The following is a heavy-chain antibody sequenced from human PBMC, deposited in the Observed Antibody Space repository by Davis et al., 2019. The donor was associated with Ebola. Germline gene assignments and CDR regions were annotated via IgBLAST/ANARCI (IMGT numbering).Heavy chain of an antibody. CDR1: VYTFTGYY. J-gene: IGHJ5*02. D-gene: IGHD1-7*01. CDR2: INPNSGGT. Sequence: ASVKVSCKASVYTFTGYYMHWVRQAPGQGLEWIGWINPNSGGTKHAQKFQGRVTMTRDTSISTAYMELSRLRSDDTAVYYWARVWNWNYPNGWFDPWGQGTLVTVSS. V-gene: IGHV1-2*02. CDR3: ARVWNWNYPNGWFDP.